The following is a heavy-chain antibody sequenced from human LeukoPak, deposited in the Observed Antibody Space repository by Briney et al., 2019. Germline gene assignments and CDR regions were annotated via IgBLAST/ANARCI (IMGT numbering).Heavy chain of an antibody. Sequence: ASVKVSCKASGYTFTGYYMHWVRQAPGQGLEWMGWINPNSGGTNYAQKFQGKVTMARDTSISTAYMELSRLRSDDTAVYYCARDQPLLRYFDWLFPNWGQGTLVTVSS. CDR2: INPNSGGT. J-gene: IGHJ4*02. CDR3: ARDQPLLRYFDWLFPN. V-gene: IGHV1-2*02. D-gene: IGHD3-9*01. CDR1: GYTFTGYY.